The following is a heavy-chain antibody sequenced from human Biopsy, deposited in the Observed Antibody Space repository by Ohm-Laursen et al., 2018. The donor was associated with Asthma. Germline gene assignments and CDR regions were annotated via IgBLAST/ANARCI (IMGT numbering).Heavy chain of an antibody. D-gene: IGHD2-2*01. CDR2: INHSGGT. V-gene: IGHV4-34*01. J-gene: IGHJ5*02. CDR1: GGSFSGYY. Sequence: SETLSLTCAVYGGSFSGYYWSWIRQPPGKGLEWIGEINHSGGTNYNPSLKSRVTISVDTSKNQFSLKLSSVTAADTAVYYCARAGQCSSTSCYNPGWFDPWGQGTLVTVSS. CDR3: ARAGQCSSTSCYNPGWFDP.